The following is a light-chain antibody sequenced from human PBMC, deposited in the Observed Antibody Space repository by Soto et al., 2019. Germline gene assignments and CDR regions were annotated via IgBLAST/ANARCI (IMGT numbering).Light chain of an antibody. CDR3: SSYTSSSTL. J-gene: IGLJ1*01. CDR1: SSHVGSYNY. V-gene: IGLV2-14*01. Sequence: QSVLTQPASVSGSPGQSITISCTGTSSHVGSYNYVSWYQQHPGKAPKLMIYEVSDRPSGISSRFSGSKSGNTASLTISGLQTEDEADYYCSSYTSSSTLFGTGTKVTVL. CDR2: EVS.